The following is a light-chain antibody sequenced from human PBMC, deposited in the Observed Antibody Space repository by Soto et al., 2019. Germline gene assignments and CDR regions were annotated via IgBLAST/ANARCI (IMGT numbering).Light chain of an antibody. CDR3: QQYNSYSPT. CDR1: QSISVW. Sequence: DIQMTQSPSSLSASVGDSVTVTCRASQSISVWLAWYQQKAGKAPNLLIYKPSRLESGVPSRFSFSGSETELTLTLSGLQPGDSATYYRQQYNSYSPTFGQGTKVDIK. V-gene: IGKV1-5*03. CDR2: KPS. J-gene: IGKJ1*01.